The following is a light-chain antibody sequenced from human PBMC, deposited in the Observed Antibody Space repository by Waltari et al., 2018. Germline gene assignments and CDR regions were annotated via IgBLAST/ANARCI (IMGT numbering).Light chain of an antibody. CDR1: QSLVHSDGNTY. J-gene: IGKJ2*01. V-gene: IGKV2-30*02. CDR3: MQGTHWLYT. Sequence: VVMTQSALSLPVTLGQPASISCRSSQSLVHSDGNTYLNWFQQRPGQSPRRLIYKVSNRDSGVPDRFSGSGSGTDFTLKISRVEAEDVGVYYCMQGTHWLYTFGQGTKLEIK. CDR2: KVS.